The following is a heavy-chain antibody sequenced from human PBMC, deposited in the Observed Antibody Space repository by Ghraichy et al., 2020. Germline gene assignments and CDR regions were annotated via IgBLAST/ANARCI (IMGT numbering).Heavy chain of an antibody. CDR3: TRARDYYYYYGMDV. J-gene: IGHJ6*02. V-gene: IGHV4-4*02. CDR1: GDSINSNNW. Sequence: GSLNISCAVSGDSINSNNWWSWVRQPPGKGLEWIGEIYHTGSTNYKPSLKSRVTISIDKSKNQFSLKLTSVTAADTAVYYCTRARDYYYYYGMDVWGQGTTVSVSS. CDR2: IYHTGST.